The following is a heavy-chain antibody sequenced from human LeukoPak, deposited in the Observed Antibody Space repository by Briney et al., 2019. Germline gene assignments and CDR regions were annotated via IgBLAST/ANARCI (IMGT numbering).Heavy chain of an antibody. CDR2: IKSKTDGGTT. J-gene: IGHJ4*02. D-gene: IGHD3-3*01. CDR3: TTGITIFGVVTFGFDY. V-gene: IGHV3-15*01. Sequence: GGSLRLSCAASGFTFSNAWMSWVRQAPGKGLEWVGRIKSKTDGGTTDYAAPVKGRFTISRDDSKNTLYLQMNSLKTEDTAVYYCTTGITIFGVVTFGFDYWGQGTLVTVSS. CDR1: GFTFSNAW.